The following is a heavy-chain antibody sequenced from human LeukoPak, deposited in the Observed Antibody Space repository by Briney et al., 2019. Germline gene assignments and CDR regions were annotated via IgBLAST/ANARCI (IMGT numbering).Heavy chain of an antibody. V-gene: IGHV4-59*01. J-gene: IGHJ2*01. D-gene: IGHD5-18*01. CDR1: GGSISNYY. CDR3: ARDWIPGSRWRYFDL. Sequence: SETLSLTCTVSGGSISNYYWSWIRQPPGKGLEWIGYFYFNGNTNYNPSLKSRVAISIDTSKNQLSLKLSSVTAADTAVYYCARDWIPGSRWRYFDLWGRGTLVTVSS. CDR2: FYFNGNT.